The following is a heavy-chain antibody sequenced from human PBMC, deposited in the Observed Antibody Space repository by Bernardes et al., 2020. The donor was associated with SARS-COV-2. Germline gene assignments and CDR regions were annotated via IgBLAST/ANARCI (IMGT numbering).Heavy chain of an antibody. V-gene: IGHV4-31*03. CDR3: ARDRPGRTYGIDY. D-gene: IGHD4-17*01. Sequence: SETLSLTCTVSGDSISRGGYYWTWIRQYPDKGLEWIGHLYYGGTTLYNPSLKSRLTISVDTSKNQFSLKLTSVTAADTAVYYCARDRPGRTYGIDYWGQGTLVTVSS. CDR1: GDSISRGGYY. CDR2: LYYGGTT. J-gene: IGHJ4*02.